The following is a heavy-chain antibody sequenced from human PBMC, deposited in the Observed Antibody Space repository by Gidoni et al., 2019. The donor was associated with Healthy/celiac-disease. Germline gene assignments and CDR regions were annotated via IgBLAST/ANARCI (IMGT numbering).Heavy chain of an antibody. D-gene: IGHD6-19*01. CDR2: IRSKANSYAT. CDR1: GFTFSGSA. J-gene: IGHJ4*02. V-gene: IGHV3-73*02. Sequence: EVQLVESGGGLVQPGGSLKLSCAASGFTFSGSAMHWVRQASGKGLEWVGRIRSKANSYATAYAASVKGRFTISRDDSKNTAYLQMNSLKTEDTAVYYCTRPYESSGWYGEAVYDFDYWGQGTLVTVSS. CDR3: TRPYESSGWYGEAVYDFDY.